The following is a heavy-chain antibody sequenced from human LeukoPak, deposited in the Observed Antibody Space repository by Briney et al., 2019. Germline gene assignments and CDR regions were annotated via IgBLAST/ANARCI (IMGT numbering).Heavy chain of an antibody. CDR2: IYNSGST. CDR1: GGSISIYY. Sequence: SETLSLTCTVSGGSISIYYWSWIRQPAGKGLEWIGRIYNSGSTNYNPSLKSRVTMSVDTSKNQFSLKLRSLTAADTAVYYCAREHTAAAGDNWFDPWGQGTLVTVSS. J-gene: IGHJ5*02. CDR3: AREHTAAAGDNWFDP. D-gene: IGHD6-13*01. V-gene: IGHV4-4*07.